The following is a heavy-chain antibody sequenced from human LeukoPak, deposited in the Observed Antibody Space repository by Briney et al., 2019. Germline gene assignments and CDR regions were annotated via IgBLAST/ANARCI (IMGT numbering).Heavy chain of an antibody. CDR2: RKKDGSEK. V-gene: IGHV3-7*01. J-gene: IGHJ4*02. D-gene: IGHD5-18*01. Sequence: GGSLRLFCAASGYTFSSYWMSWVRQAPGKGLEWVANRKKDGSEKYYVDSVKGRFTISRDNAKTSLYLQMNSLRAEDTAVYYCARDLSGVTGYTYGRGIDYWGQGTLVTVSS. CDR3: ARDLSGVTGYTYGRGIDY. CDR1: GYTFSSYW.